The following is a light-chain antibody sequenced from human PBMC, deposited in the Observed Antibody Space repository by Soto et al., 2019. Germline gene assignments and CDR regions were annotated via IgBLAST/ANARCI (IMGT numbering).Light chain of an antibody. CDR3: QQGFTIPYT. V-gene: IGKV1-39*01. CDR1: QNIRNY. J-gene: IGKJ2*01. CDR2: SAS. Sequence: DIPMTQSPSSLSASVGDTVTITCRASQNIRNYINWYQQKPGKAPNLLIHSASTLRSGVPSRFSGSGSGTDFSLTISSLQPEDFASYHCQQGFTIPYTFGQGTNVAIK.